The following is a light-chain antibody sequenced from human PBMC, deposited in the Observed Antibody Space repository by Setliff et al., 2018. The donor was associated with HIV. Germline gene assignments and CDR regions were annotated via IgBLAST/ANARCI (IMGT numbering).Light chain of an antibody. V-gene: IGLV2-14*01. CDR1: SSDVGGYSY. Sequence: QSVLTQPASVSGSPGQSITISCTGTSSDVGGYSYVSWYQQHPGKAPKLIIYEVTNRPSGVSNRFSGSKSGNTASLTISGLQAGDEADYYCSSYTSSNTSYVFGAGTKVTVL. J-gene: IGLJ1*01. CDR2: EVT. CDR3: SSYTSSNTSYV.